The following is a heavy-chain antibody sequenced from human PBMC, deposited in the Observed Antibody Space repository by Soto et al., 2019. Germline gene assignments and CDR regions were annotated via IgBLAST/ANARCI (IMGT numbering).Heavy chain of an antibody. Sequence: QVQLVQSGAEVQKPGSSVKVSCKASGGTFSSYAISWVRQAPGQGLEWMGGIIPIFGTANYAQKFQGRVTITADESTSTAYMELSSLRSEDTAVYYCARVYPEDYYDSRGFDYWGQGTLVTVSS. CDR2: IIPIFGTA. V-gene: IGHV1-69*01. CDR1: GGTFSSYA. CDR3: ARVYPEDYYDSRGFDY. D-gene: IGHD3-22*01. J-gene: IGHJ4*02.